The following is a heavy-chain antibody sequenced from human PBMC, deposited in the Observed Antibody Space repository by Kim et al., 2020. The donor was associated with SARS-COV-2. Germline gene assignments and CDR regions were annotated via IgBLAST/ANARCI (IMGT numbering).Heavy chain of an antibody. Sequence: DGSSTSYADSVKGRFTISRDNAKNTLYLQMNSLRAEDTAVYYCARAAAGTWGQGTLVTVSS. J-gene: IGHJ5*02. D-gene: IGHD6-13*01. CDR2: DGSST. V-gene: IGHV3-74*01. CDR3: ARAAAGT.